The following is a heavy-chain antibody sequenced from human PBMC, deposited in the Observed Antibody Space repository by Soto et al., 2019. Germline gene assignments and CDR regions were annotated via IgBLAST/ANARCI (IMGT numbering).Heavy chain of an antibody. Sequence: SETLSLTCAIYGGSFTTYYLIWTRQPPGKGLEWIGEIHPSGSTNYNPSLESRVTISLDTSKNHFSLNLRFMTAADTAVYYCARGRDAYKGGRSWGQGTPVT. CDR2: IHPSGST. CDR3: ARGRDAYKGGRS. CDR1: GGSFTTYY. J-gene: IGHJ4*02. D-gene: IGHD1-1*01. V-gene: IGHV4-34*01.